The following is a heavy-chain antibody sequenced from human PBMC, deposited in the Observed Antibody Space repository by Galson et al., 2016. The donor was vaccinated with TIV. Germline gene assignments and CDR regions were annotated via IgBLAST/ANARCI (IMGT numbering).Heavy chain of an antibody. D-gene: IGHD2-15*01. Sequence: SLRLSCAASGFTFSASTMHWVRQASGKGLEWVARVRTKPNNYATAYAASVEGRFTISRDDSKNTAYLQMNSLITEDTAVYYCTKSEDFVVFHHWGQGDLVAVSS. CDR1: GFTFSAST. CDR3: TKSEDFVVFHH. J-gene: IGHJ4*02. CDR2: VRTKPNNYAT. V-gene: IGHV3-73*01.